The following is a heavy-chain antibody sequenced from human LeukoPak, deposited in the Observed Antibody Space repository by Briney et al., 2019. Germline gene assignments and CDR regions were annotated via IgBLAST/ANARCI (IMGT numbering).Heavy chain of an antibody. Sequence: GGSLRLSCAASGFTFSSYGMHWVRQAPGKGLGWVAVIWYDGSNKYYADSVKGRFTISRDNSKNTLYLQMNSLRAEDTAVYYCARDREYSSSWAVSWGQGTLVTVSS. V-gene: IGHV3-33*01. J-gene: IGHJ4*02. CDR3: ARDREYSSSWAVS. CDR2: IWYDGSNK. D-gene: IGHD6-13*01. CDR1: GFTFSSYG.